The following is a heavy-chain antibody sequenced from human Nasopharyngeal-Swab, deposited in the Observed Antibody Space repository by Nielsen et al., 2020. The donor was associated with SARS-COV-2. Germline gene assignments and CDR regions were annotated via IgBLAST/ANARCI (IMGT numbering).Heavy chain of an antibody. D-gene: IGHD2-15*01. CDR3: ARSHCSGGSCYVTGYYYGMDV. CDR2: IVVPNGNT. Sequence: SVKVSCKASGFIFTSSALQWVRQARGQRLEWIGWIVVPNGNTNYAQKFQERVTINRDMSTSTAYMELSSLRSEDTAVYYCARSHCSGGSCYVTGYYYGMDVWGQGTTITVSS. J-gene: IGHJ6*02. CDR1: GFIFTSSA. V-gene: IGHV1-58*01.